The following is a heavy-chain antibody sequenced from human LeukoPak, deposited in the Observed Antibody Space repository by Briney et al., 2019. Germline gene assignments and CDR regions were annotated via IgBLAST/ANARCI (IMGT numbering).Heavy chain of an antibody. J-gene: IGHJ2*01. CDR3: ARGKGVTTDGYFDL. CDR2: ISYDGSNK. D-gene: IGHD4-17*01. V-gene: IGHV3-30-3*01. Sequence: GGSLRLSCAASGFTFSSYAMHWVRQAPGKGLEWVAVISYDGSNKYYADSVKGRFTISRDNSRNTLCFQMNSLRVEDTAVYYCARGKGVTTDGYFDLWGRGTLVTVSS. CDR1: GFTFSSYA.